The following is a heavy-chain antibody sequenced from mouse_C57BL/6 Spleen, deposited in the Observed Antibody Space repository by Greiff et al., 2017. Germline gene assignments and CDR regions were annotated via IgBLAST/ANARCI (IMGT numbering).Heavy chain of an antibody. CDR1: GYTFTSYW. CDR2: IDPSDSYT. J-gene: IGHJ3*01. Sequence: QVQLQQPGAELVMPGASVKLSCKASGYTFTSYWMHWVKQRPGQGLEWIGEIDPSDSYTNYNQKFKGKSTLTVDKSSSTAYMQLSSLTSEDSAVYYCARGGWLLAYWGQGTLVTVSA. V-gene: IGHV1-69*01. CDR3: ARGGWLLAY. D-gene: IGHD2-3*01.